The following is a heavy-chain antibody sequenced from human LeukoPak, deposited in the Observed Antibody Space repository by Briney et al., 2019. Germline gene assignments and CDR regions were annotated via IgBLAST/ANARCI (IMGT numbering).Heavy chain of an antibody. Sequence: PGRSLRLSCAASGFTFDDYAMHWVRQAPGKGLEWVSGISWNSGSIGYADSVKGRFTISRDNAKNSLYLQMNSLRAEDTALYYCAKARAVYNWFDPWGQGTLVTVPS. CDR1: GFTFDDYA. CDR3: AKARAVYNWFDP. CDR2: ISWNSGSI. J-gene: IGHJ5*02. V-gene: IGHV3-9*01.